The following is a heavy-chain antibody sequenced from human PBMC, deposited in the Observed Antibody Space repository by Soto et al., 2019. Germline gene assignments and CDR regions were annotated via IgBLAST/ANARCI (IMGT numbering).Heavy chain of an antibody. CDR3: ARGPTWTDV. CDR1: GGTFSSYA. J-gene: IGHJ6*02. V-gene: IGHV1-69*12. D-gene: IGHD1-1*01. Sequence: QVQLVQSGAAVKKPGSSVKVSCKASGGTFSSYAISWVRQSPGQGLEWMGGIIPIFGTANYAQKFQGRVTITADESTSTAYMELSSVRYEETAVYYCARGPTWTDVWGQGTTVTVSS. CDR2: IIPIFGTA.